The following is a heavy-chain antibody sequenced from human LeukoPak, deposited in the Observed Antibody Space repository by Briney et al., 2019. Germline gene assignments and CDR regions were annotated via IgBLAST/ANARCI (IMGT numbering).Heavy chain of an antibody. V-gene: IGHV1-2*02. CDR2: INPNSGGT. CDR1: GYTFTGYY. CDR3: ARGGVGATRDDAFDI. Sequence: ASVKVSCKASGYTFTGYYMHWVRQAPGQGLEWIGWINPNSGGTNYAQKFQGRVTMTRDTSISTAYMELSRLRSDDTAVYHCARGGVGATRDDAFDIWGQGTMVTVSS. D-gene: IGHD1-26*01. J-gene: IGHJ3*02.